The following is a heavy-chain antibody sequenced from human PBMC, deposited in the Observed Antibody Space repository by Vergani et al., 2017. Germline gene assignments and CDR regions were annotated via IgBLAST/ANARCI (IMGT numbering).Heavy chain of an antibody. CDR1: GYSFTSYW. Sequence: EVQLVQSGAEVKKPGESLKISCKGSGYSFTSYWIGWVRQMPGKGLEWMGIIYPGDSDTRYSPSFQGQVTISADKSISTAYLQWSSLKASDTAMYYCATGYCSSTSSFGWNWFDPWGQGTLVTVSS. CDR3: ATGYCSSTSSFGWNWFDP. V-gene: IGHV5-51*03. J-gene: IGHJ5*02. CDR2: IYPGDSDT. D-gene: IGHD2-2*01.